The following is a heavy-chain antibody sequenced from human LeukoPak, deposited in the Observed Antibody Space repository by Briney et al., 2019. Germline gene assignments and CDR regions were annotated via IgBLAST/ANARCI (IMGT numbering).Heavy chain of an antibody. CDR1: GITFSSYE. D-gene: IGHD6-19*01. Sequence: GGSLRLSCVVSGITFSSYEMNWVRQAPGKGLEWVSYISTSGSTIYNADSVKGRFTISRDNAKNSLYLQMNGLRAEDTAIYYCASPQWLAFWGQGTLVTVSS. CDR3: ASPQWLAF. CDR2: ISTSGSTI. V-gene: IGHV3-48*03. J-gene: IGHJ4*02.